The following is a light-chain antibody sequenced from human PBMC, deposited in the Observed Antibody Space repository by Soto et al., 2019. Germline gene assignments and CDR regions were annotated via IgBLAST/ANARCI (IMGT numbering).Light chain of an antibody. Sequence: QSVLTQPPSVSGAPGQRVTISCTGSSSNIGAGYTVHWYQPLPGTAPKLLVAGNRPSGAPDRFSVSKSGATASLAITGLQAEDEADYYCQSYDSSLSRRWVFGGGTKLTVL. CDR3: QSYDSSLSRRWV. J-gene: IGLJ3*02. V-gene: IGLV1-40*01. CDR2: G. CDR1: SSNIGAGYT.